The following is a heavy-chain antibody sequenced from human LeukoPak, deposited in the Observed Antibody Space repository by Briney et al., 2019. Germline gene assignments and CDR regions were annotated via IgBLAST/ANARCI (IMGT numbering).Heavy chain of an antibody. V-gene: IGHV3-30*03. CDR1: GFTFSSYG. CDR2: ISYDGSNK. J-gene: IGHJ4*02. CDR3: ARYSGHNFDY. Sequence: GRSLRLSCAASGFTFSSYGMHWVRQAPGKGLEWVAVISYDGSNKYYADSVKGRFTISRDNSKNTLYLQMNSLRAEDTAVYYCARYSGHNFDYWGQGTLVTVSS. D-gene: IGHD1-26*01.